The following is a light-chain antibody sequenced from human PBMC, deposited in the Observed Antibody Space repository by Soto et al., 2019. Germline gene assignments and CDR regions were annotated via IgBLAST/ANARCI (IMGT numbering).Light chain of an antibody. J-gene: IGLJ2*01. Sequence: QSALTQPASVSGSHGQSVTISCTGTSSDIGGYNYVSWYQQHPGKATKLMIYEVSNLPSGVSNRFSGSKSGNTSSLTISGLQDDDEADYYCSSFRSTTTLFGGGTKLTVL. CDR2: EVS. CDR3: SSFRSTTTL. V-gene: IGLV2-14*01. CDR1: SSDIGGYNY.